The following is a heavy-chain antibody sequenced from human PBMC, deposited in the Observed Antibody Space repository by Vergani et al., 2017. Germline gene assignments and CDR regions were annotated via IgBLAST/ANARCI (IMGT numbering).Heavy chain of an antibody. J-gene: IGHJ6*02. V-gene: IGHV4-39*01. D-gene: IGHD6-13*01. CDR1: GGSISSSSYY. CDR2: IYYSGST. CDR3: ATTAAGTYYYYYGMDV. Sequence: QLQLQESGPGLVKPSETLSLTCTVSGGSISSSSYYWGWIRQPPGKGLEWIGSIYYSGSTYYNPSLKRRVTISVDTSKNQFSLTLSSVTAADTAVYYCATTAAGTYYYYYGMDVWGQGTTVTVSS.